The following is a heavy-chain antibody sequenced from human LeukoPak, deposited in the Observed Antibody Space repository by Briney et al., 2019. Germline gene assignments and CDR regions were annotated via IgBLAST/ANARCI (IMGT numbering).Heavy chain of an antibody. CDR3: ARGRRYCSSTSCYRAFDI. CDR2: IYYSGST. Sequence: SETLSLTCTVSGGSISSSSYYWGWIRQPPGKGLEWIGSIYYSGSTYYNPPLKSRVTISVDTSKNQFSLKLSSVTAADTAVYYCARGRRYCSSTSCYRAFDIWGQGTMVTVSS. V-gene: IGHV4-39*01. CDR1: GGSISSSSYY. D-gene: IGHD2-2*02. J-gene: IGHJ3*02.